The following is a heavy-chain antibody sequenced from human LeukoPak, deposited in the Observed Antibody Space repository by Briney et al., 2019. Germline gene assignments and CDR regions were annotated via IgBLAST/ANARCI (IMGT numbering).Heavy chain of an antibody. Sequence: GRSLRLSCAASGFTFSSYAMHWVRQAPGKGLEGVAVISYDGSNKYYADSVKGRFTISRDNSKNTLYLQMNSLRAEDTAVYYCARGGGTMVRGGDYWGQGTLVTVSS. D-gene: IGHD3-10*01. V-gene: IGHV3-30*04. CDR1: GFTFSSYA. CDR2: ISYDGSNK. J-gene: IGHJ4*02. CDR3: ARGGGTMVRGGDY.